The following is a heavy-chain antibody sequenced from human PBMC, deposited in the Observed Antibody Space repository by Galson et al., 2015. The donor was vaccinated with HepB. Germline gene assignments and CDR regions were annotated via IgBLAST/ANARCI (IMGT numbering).Heavy chain of an antibody. V-gene: IGHV4-59*01. CDR2: IYYSGST. Sequence: SETLSLTCTVSGGSISSYYWSWIRQPPGKGLEWIGYIYYSGSTNYNPSLKSRVTISVDTSKNQFSLKLSSVTAADTAVYYCAAYGSGSYYGFSWGQGTLVTVSS. J-gene: IGHJ4*02. CDR1: GGSISSYY. CDR3: AAYGSGSYYGFS. D-gene: IGHD3-10*01.